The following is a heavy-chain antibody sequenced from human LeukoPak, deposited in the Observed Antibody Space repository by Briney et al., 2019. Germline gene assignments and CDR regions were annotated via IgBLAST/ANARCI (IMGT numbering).Heavy chain of an antibody. J-gene: IGHJ4*02. CDR1: GGTFSRFT. CDR2: ITPIFGTA. D-gene: IGHD3-22*01. V-gene: IGHV1-69*01. CDR3: AREWGLESSGYYYAY. Sequence: HWASVKVSCKASGGTFSRFTISWVRQAPGQGFEWMGGITPIFGTANFAQKFQGRVSITADESTSTAFMELSSLRSEDTAVYYCAREWGLESSGYYYAYWGQGTLVTVSS.